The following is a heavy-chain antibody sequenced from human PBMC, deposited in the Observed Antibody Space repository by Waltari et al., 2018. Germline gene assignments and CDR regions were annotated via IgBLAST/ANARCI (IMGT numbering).Heavy chain of an antibody. CDR1: GVSIASTRHY. V-gene: IGHV4-39*01. CDR2: VSYSGTT. CDR3: ATYIGASVGTAAFDV. D-gene: IGHD5-12*01. Sequence: QLQLQESCPRLVRPSETLSLLCRLSGVSIASTRHYWAWIRQSPGQGLEWTVTVSYSGTTYSSPSLKSRVSVSRDTSKNQVSLILGSVTAADMAVYYCATYIGASVGTAAFDVWGQGTMVTVSS. J-gene: IGHJ3*01.